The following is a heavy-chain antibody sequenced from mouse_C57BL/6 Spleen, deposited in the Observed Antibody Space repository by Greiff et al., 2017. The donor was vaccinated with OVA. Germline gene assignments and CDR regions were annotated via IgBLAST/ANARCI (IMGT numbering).Heavy chain of an antibody. Sequence: EVMLVESGGGLVKPGGSLKLSCAASGFTFSDYGMHWVRQAPEKGLEWVAYISSGSSTIYYADTVKGRFTISRDNAKKTLFLQMTSLRSEDTAMYYCAKSNWDVGEYYFDYWGQGTTLTVSS. D-gene: IGHD4-1*01. V-gene: IGHV5-17*01. J-gene: IGHJ2*01. CDR3: AKSNWDVGEYYFDY. CDR1: GFTFSDYG. CDR2: ISSGSSTI.